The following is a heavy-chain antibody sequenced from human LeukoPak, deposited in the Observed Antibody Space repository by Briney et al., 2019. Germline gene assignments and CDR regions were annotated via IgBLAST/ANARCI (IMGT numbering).Heavy chain of an antibody. Sequence: SVKVSCKASGYTFTYRYLHWVRQAPGQALEWMGWITPFNGNTNYAQKFQDRVTITRDRSMSTASMELSSLRSEDTAMYYCAIQEYCSGGSCYFVFDYWGQGTLVTVSS. D-gene: IGHD2-15*01. CDR1: GYTFTYRY. J-gene: IGHJ4*02. CDR3: AIQEYCSGGSCYFVFDY. V-gene: IGHV1-45*02. CDR2: ITPFNGNT.